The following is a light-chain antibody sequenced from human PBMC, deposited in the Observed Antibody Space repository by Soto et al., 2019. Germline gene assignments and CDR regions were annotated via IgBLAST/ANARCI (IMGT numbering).Light chain of an antibody. CDR1: QSISTW. Sequence: DIQMTQSPSTLSASVGDRVALTCRASQSISTWLAWYQQKPGKAPKLLIYKASSLDSGVPSRFSGSGSGTDFTLTISSLQPDDLATYYCQQDNIYPYTFGQGTKLEIK. J-gene: IGKJ2*01. CDR3: QQDNIYPYT. CDR2: KAS. V-gene: IGKV1-5*03.